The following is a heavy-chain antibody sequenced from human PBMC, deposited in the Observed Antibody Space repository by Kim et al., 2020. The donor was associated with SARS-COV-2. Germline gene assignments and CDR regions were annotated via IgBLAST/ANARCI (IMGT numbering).Heavy chain of an antibody. D-gene: IGHD3-9*01. CDR1: GYTFTGYY. Sequence: ASVKVSCKASGYTFTGYYMHWVRQAPGQGLEWMGWINPNSGGTNYAQKFQGRVTMTRDTSISTAYMELSRLRSDDTAVYYCARSGYFDRLLYHNWFDPWGQGTLVTVSS. CDR2: INPNSGGT. J-gene: IGHJ5*02. CDR3: ARSGYFDRLLYHNWFDP. V-gene: IGHV1-2*02.